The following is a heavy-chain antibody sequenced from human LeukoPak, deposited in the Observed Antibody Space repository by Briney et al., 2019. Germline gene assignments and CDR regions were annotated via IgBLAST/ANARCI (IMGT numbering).Heavy chain of an antibody. CDR3: ARGTRPDSSGYTYYYYGMDV. CDR1: GFTFSSYG. V-gene: IGHV3-30*02. CDR2: IRYDGGNK. J-gene: IGHJ6*02. D-gene: IGHD3-22*01. Sequence: PGGSLRLSCAASGFTFSSYGMHWVRQAPGKGLEWVSFIRYDGGNKYHADSVKGRFIISRDNAKTSLFLQMNSLRADDTAVYFCARGTRPDSSGYTYYYYGMDVWGQGTTVTVSS.